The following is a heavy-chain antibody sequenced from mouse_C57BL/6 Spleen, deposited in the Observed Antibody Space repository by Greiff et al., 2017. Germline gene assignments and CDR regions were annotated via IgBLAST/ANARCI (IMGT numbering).Heavy chain of an antibody. J-gene: IGHJ3*01. CDR3: ANRGYSNYLFAY. CDR2: IHPNSGST. Sequence: QVQLQHPGAELVKPGASVKLSCKASGYTFTSYWMHWVKQRPGQGLEWIGMIHPNSGSTNYNEKFKSKATLTVDKSSSTAYMQLSSLTSEDSAVYYCANRGYSNYLFAYWGQGTLVTVSA. V-gene: IGHV1-64*01. D-gene: IGHD2-5*01. CDR1: GYTFTSYW.